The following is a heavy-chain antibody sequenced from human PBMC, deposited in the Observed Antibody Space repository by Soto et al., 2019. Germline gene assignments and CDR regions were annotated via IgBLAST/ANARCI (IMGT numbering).Heavy chain of an antibody. Sequence: EVQLVESGGGLVQPGGSLRLSCAASGFTFSSYWMHWVRQAPGKGLVWVSRINSDGRSTSYADSVKGRFTISRDNAKNTLYLQMNSLRAEDTAGYYCVRTSLVVAAATREDYWGQGTLVTVSS. CDR1: GFTFSSYW. J-gene: IGHJ4*02. V-gene: IGHV3-74*01. CDR3: VRTSLVVAAATREDY. D-gene: IGHD2-15*01. CDR2: INSDGRST.